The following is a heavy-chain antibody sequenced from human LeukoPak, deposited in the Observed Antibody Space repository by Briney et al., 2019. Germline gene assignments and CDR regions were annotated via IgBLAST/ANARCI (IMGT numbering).Heavy chain of an antibody. Sequence: SQTLSLTCTVSGDSISSGGDYWNWIRQRPGTGLEWIGYIYSSGPTYHNPSLKSRVSMSVDPSKNQFSLNLGSVTAADTAVYYCARGLTDQDDLDAFDIWGQGTVVTVSS. J-gene: IGHJ3*02. D-gene: IGHD1-1*01. CDR3: ARGLTDQDDLDAFDI. CDR1: GDSISSGGDY. CDR2: IYSSGPT. V-gene: IGHV4-31*03.